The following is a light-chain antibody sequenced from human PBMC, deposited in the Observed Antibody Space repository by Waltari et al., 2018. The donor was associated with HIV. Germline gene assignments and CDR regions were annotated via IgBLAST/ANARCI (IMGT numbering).Light chain of an antibody. CDR3: LQSYTMPLT. CDR1: QNIYTS. Sequence: DTQMTQSPSSLSASVGDRVSITCRASQNIYTSLSWYQQTSGRAPQLLVYDASTLQSGVPARFSGSGSGTDFTLTITGLQPEDFATYYCLQSYTMPLTFGPGTKVDIK. V-gene: IGKV1-39*01. J-gene: IGKJ3*01. CDR2: DAS.